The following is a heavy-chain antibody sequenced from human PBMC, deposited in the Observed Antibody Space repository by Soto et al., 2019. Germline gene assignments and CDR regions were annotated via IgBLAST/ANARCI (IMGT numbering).Heavy chain of an antibody. V-gene: IGHV1-18*01. CDR1: GYTFTGYG. CDR3: ARAYQLPIFYYFGLDV. CDR2: ISTYNGNT. Sequence: QVQLVQSGAEVKKPGASVKVSCKASGYTFTGYGITWVRQAPGQGLEWMGWISTYNGNTDYAQKLQDRVTMTTDTSTNTAYMELRSLRSDDTAVYYCARAYQLPIFYYFGLDVWGQGTTVTVSS. J-gene: IGHJ6*02. D-gene: IGHD2-2*01.